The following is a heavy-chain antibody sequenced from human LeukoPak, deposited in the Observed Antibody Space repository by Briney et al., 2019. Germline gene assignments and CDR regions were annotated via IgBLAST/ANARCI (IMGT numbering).Heavy chain of an antibody. CDR1: GFSFSSYS. CDR2: ISSSSSYI. Sequence: PGGSLRLSCAASGFSFSSYSMNWVRQAPGKGLEWVSSISSSSSYIYYADSVKGRFTISRDNAKNSLYLQMNSLRAEDTAVYYCARDLGYFGELSPIDYWGQGTLVTVSS. V-gene: IGHV3-21*01. CDR3: ARDLGYFGELSPIDY. J-gene: IGHJ4*02. D-gene: IGHD3-10*01.